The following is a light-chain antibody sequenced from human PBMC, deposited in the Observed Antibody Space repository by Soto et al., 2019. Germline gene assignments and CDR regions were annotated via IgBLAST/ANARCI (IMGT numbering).Light chain of an antibody. J-gene: IGLJ1*01. CDR1: SSNIGSNY. CDR2: RNN. Sequence: QSVLTQPPSASGTPGQRVTISCSGSSSNIGSNYVYWYQQLPGTAPKLLIYRNNQRPSGVPDRFSGSKSGTSASLAISGLRSEDEADYYCAAWDDSLSVPFGSGTKVTGL. V-gene: IGLV1-47*01. CDR3: AAWDDSLSVP.